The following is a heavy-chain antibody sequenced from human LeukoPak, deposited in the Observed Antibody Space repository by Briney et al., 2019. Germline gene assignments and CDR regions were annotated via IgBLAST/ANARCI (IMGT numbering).Heavy chain of an antibody. CDR2: IYYSGST. V-gene: IGHV4-59*01. Sequence: ASETLSLTCTVSGCSISSYYWSWIRQPPGKGLEWIGYIYYSGSTNYNPSLKSRVTISVDTSKNQFSLKLSSVTAADTAVYYCARVDLGGSLDYWGQGTLVTVSS. D-gene: IGHD3-16*01. J-gene: IGHJ4*02. CDR1: GCSISSYY. CDR3: ARVDLGGSLDY.